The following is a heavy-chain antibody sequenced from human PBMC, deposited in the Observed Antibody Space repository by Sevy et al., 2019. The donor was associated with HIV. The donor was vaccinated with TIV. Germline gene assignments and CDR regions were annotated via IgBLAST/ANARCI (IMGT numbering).Heavy chain of an antibody. J-gene: IGHJ6*02. CDR3: STDPIIVLLVTDGMDV. V-gene: IGHV3-15*01. Sequence: GGSLRLSCAASGFTFSYAWMSWVRQAPGKGLEWLGRIKSKADVGTTDYAAPVKGRFTISRDDSKNTLYLQMNSLKTEDTAVYYCSTDPIIVLLVTDGMDVWGQGTTVTVSS. CDR1: GFTFSYAW. D-gene: IGHD2-21*02. CDR2: IKSKADVGTT.